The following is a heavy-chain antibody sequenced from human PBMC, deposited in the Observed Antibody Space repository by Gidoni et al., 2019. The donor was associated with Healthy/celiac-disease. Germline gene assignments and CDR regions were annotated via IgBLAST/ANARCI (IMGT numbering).Heavy chain of an antibody. J-gene: IGHJ3*02. D-gene: IGHD2-15*01. CDR3: ARTIPDIVVVVAATNLGAFDI. CDR2: ISGSGGST. Sequence: EVQLLESGGGLVQPGGSLRLSCAASGFTFSSYAMRWVRQAPGKGLEWVSAISGSGGSTYYADSVKGRFTISRDNSKNTLYLQMNSLRAEDTAVYYCARTIPDIVVVVAATNLGAFDIWGQGTMVTVSS. V-gene: IGHV3-23*01. CDR1: GFTFSSYA.